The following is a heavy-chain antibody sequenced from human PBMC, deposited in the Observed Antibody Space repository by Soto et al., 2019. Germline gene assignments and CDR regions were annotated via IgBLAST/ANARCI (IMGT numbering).Heavy chain of an antibody. CDR2: IYWDDDK. J-gene: IGHJ4*02. CDR3: ALKGDGYRGFKY. D-gene: IGHD5-12*01. CDR1: GVSLSTSGVG. Sequence: QITLKESGPTLVKPTQTLTLTCTLSGVSLSTSGVGVGWIRQPPGKALEWLALIYWDDDKRYSPFLKSRLTITKDTSKNQVVLTLTNMDPVDTATYYCALKGDGYRGFKYWGQGTLVTVSS. V-gene: IGHV2-5*02.